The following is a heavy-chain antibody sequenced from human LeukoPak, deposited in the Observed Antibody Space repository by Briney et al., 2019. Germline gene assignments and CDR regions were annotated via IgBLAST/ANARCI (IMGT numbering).Heavy chain of an antibody. V-gene: IGHV3-43D*03. Sequence: GGSLRLSCAASGFTFDDYAMHWVRQAPGKGLEWVSLISWDGGSTYYADSVKGRFTISRDNSKSSLYLQMNSLRAEDTALYYCAKDGVAAAGSYYYYYMDVWGKGTTVTVSS. CDR3: AKDGVAAAGSYYYYYMDV. D-gene: IGHD6-13*01. J-gene: IGHJ6*03. CDR1: GFTFDDYA. CDR2: ISWDGGST.